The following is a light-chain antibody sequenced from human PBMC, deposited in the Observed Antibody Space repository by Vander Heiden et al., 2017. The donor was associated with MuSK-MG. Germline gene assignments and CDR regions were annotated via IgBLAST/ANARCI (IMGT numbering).Light chain of an antibody. CDR2: DVD. V-gene: IGLV2-14*03. J-gene: IGLJ1*01. Sequence: QSALTQPASVSGSPGQSITISCTGTSSDVGYSKYVSWYQDNPGKAPKLMIYDVDNRPSGISNRFSGSKSGNTASLTISGLQAEDEADYYCCSYTSSGTYVFGIGTRVTVL. CDR3: CSYTSSGTYV. CDR1: SSDVGYSKY.